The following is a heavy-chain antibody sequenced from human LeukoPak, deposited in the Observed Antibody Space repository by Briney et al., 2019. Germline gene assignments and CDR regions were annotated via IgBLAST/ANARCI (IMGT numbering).Heavy chain of an antibody. J-gene: IGHJ5*02. D-gene: IGHD1-26*01. CDR3: ARSRLRKNYNWFDP. CDR1: GGSISSYY. CDR2: IYYSGST. V-gene: IGHV4-59*12. Sequence: PSETLSLTCTVSGGSISSYYWSWIRQPPGKGLEWIGYIYYSGSTNYNPSLKTRVTISVDTSKNQFSLKLSSVTAADTAVYYCARSRLRKNYNWFDPWGQGTLVTVSS.